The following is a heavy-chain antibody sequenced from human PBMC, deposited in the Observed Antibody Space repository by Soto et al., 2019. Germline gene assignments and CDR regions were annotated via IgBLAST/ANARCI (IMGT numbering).Heavy chain of an antibody. CDR2: ISGSGGST. J-gene: IGHJ4*02. Sequence: GESLKISCAASGFTFSSYAMSWVRQAPGKGLEWVSAISGSGGSTYYADSVKGRFTISRDNSKNTLYLQMNSLRAEDTAVYYCAKRYSSSSGHYFDYWGQGTLVTVSS. CDR1: GFTFSSYA. D-gene: IGHD6-6*01. V-gene: IGHV3-23*01. CDR3: AKRYSSSSGHYFDY.